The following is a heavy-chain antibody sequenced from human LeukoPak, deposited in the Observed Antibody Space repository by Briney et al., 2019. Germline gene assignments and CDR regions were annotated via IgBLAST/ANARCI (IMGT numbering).Heavy chain of an antibody. CDR2: INPNSGGT. J-gene: IGHJ4*02. CDR3: AREIQCYDSSGYLY. V-gene: IGHV1-2*02. Sequence: GASVKVSCKASGYTFTGYYMHWVRQAPGQGLEWMGWINPNSGGTNYAQKFQGRVTMTRDTSISTAYMELSRLRSDDTAVYYCAREIQCYDSSGYLYWGQGTLVTVSS. D-gene: IGHD3-22*01. CDR1: GYTFTGYY.